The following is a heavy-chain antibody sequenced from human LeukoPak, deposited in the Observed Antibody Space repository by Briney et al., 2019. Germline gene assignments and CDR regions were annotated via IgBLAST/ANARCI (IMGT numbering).Heavy chain of an antibody. D-gene: IGHD3-10*01. CDR1: GVIVSSNY. CDR3: ARGLGRELDGAFDI. Sequence: QPRGSLRLSGAAPGVIVSSNYMSWVGQATGKGLEWVSVIYSGGRTYYADSVKGRFTISRDNSRNTLYLQMNSLRAEDTAVYYCARGLGRELDGAFDIWGQGTMVTVSS. J-gene: IGHJ3*02. CDR2: IYSGGRT. V-gene: IGHV3-53*01.